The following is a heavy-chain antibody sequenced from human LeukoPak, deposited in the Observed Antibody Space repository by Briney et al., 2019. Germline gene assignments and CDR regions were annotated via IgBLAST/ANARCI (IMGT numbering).Heavy chain of an antibody. CDR2: IPYDGSNK. J-gene: IGHJ6*03. CDR3: AKSPQESYYYYMDV. CDR1: GFTFSNYG. Sequence: TGGSLRLSCAASGFTFSNYGMHWVRQAPGKGLDWAAFIPYDGSNKYYADSVKGRFTISRDNSKNTLYLQMNSLRGGDTAVYYCAKSPQESYYYYMDVWGKGTTVTVSS. V-gene: IGHV3-30*02.